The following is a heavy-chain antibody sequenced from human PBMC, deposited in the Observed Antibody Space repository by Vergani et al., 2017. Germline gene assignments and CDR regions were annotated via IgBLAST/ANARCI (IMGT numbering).Heavy chain of an antibody. Sequence: HVQMVESGGGVVQPGRSLRLSCAVSGFRFSDYGMHWVRQAPGRGLEWVALISYDGDTTYYEDSVKGRFTISRDNSKNTLYLQMNSLRAEDTAVYYCARDQLIVVVPAAIYNWFDPWGQGTLVTVSS. D-gene: IGHD2-2*01. V-gene: IGHV3-30*03. CDR3: ARDQLIVVVPAAIYNWFDP. CDR1: GFRFSDYG. CDR2: ISYDGDTT. J-gene: IGHJ5*02.